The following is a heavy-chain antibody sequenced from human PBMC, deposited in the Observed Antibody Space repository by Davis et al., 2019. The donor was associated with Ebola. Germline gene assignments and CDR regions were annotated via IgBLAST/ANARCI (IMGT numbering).Heavy chain of an antibody. CDR2: ISSSGSTI. CDR1: GFTFSSYE. CDR3: ARMMTTVTTGWFDP. J-gene: IGHJ5*02. D-gene: IGHD4-17*01. Sequence: GESLKISCAASGFTFSSYEMNWVRQAPGKGLEWVSYISSSGSTIYYADSVKGRFTISRDNAKNSLYLQMNSLRAEDTAVYYCARMMTTVTTGWFDPWGQGTLVTVSS. V-gene: IGHV3-48*03.